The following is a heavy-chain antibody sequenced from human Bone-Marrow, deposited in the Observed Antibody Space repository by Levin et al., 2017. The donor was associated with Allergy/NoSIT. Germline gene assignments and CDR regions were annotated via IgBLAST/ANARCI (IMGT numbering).Heavy chain of an antibody. V-gene: IGHV4-61*01. CDR2: IYYSGST. J-gene: IGHJ5*02. Sequence: SSETLSLTCTVSGGSVSSGSYYWSWIRQPPGKGLEWIGYIYYSGSTNYNPSLKSRVTISVDTSKNQFSLKLSSVTAADTAVYYCARDCRYSNYPNWFDPWGQGTLVTVSS. CDR3: ARDCRYSNYPNWFDP. D-gene: IGHD4-11*01. CDR1: GGSVSSGSYY.